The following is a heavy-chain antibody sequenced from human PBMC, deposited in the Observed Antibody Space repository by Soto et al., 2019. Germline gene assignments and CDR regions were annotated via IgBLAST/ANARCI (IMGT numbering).Heavy chain of an antibody. CDR2: ISYDGNNK. CDR1: GFTFSSYA. V-gene: IGHV3-30-3*01. CDR3: ARDLQRVYDSTGYWSY. D-gene: IGHD3-22*01. Sequence: GGSLRLSCAASGFTFSSYAMHWVRQAPGKGLEWVAVISYDGNNKYYADSVKGRFTISRDNSKNTLYLQMNSLRAEDTAVYYCARDLQRVYDSTGYWSYWGQGTLVTVSS. J-gene: IGHJ4*02.